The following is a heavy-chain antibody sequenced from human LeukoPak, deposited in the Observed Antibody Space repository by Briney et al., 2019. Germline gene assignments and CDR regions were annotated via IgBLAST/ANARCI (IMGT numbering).Heavy chain of an antibody. CDR1: EYRFTSYW. Sequence: ESLKISCKGSEYRFTSYWIAWVRQMPGKGLEWMGIIFPGDSDTRYRPSLQGQVTISVDKSIDTAFLQWSSLKASDSAIYYCARLTSFADLLTATRRSWFDPWGQGTLVTVSS. J-gene: IGHJ5*02. D-gene: IGHD2-21*02. V-gene: IGHV5-51*01. CDR3: ARLTSFADLLTATRRSWFDP. CDR2: IFPGDSDT.